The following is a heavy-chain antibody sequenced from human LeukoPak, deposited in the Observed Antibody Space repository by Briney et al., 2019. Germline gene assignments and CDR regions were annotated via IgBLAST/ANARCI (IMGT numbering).Heavy chain of an antibody. CDR2: IYSGGST. J-gene: IGHJ4*02. CDR3: AKGEFSLGYFSQAD. CDR1: GFTVSSNY. V-gene: IGHV3-53*01. D-gene: IGHD2-15*01. Sequence: GGSLRLSCAASGFTVSSNYMSWVRQAPGKGLEWVSVIYSGGSTYYADSVKGRFTISRDNSKNTLYLQMNSLRAEDTAVYYCAKGEFSLGYFSQADWGQGTLVTVSS.